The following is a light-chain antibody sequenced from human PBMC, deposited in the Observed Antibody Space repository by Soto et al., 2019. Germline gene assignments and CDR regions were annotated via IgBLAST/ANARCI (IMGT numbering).Light chain of an antibody. V-gene: IGKV4-1*01. Sequence: DRVMTQPPDSLALSLGESAAINCKCRQSVLYSSNNKNYLAWYQQKPGKAPKLLIFAASNLQSGVPSRFSGSGSGTDFTLTINSLQPEDFASYYCQPTYTGANFGQGTRLEIK. CDR3: QPTYTGAN. J-gene: IGKJ5*01. CDR2: AAS. CDR1: QSVLYSSNNKNY.